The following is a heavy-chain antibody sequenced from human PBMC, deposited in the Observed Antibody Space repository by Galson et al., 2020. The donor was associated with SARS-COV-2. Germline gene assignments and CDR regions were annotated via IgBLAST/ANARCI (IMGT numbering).Heavy chain of an antibody. D-gene: IGHD6-13*01. V-gene: IGHV3-48*03. Sequence: GESLKISCVASGFTFSNHEVNWVRQAPGKGLEWVSYIGSSRNIYYADSVKGRFTISRDNAKNSVYLQMRRLRGEDAGIYYCARDPNTAAAMDYWGPGTLVTVSS. J-gene: IGHJ4*02. CDR3: ARDPNTAAAMDY. CDR2: IGSSRNI. CDR1: GFTFSNHE.